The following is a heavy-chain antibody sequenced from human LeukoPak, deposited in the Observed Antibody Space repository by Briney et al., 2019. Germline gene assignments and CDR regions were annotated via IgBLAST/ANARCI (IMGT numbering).Heavy chain of an antibody. J-gene: IGHJ4*02. CDR2: IKEDGSEK. V-gene: IGHV3-7*01. D-gene: IGHD2-21*01. CDR3: ARDLYSQF. CDR1: GFTFSAHW. Sequence: GGSLRLSCAASGFTFSAHWMSWVRQAPGKGLEWVANIKEDGSEKYYVDSVKGRFTISRDIAKNSLYLQMNSLRAEDTAVYYCARDLYSQFWGQGTLVTVSS.